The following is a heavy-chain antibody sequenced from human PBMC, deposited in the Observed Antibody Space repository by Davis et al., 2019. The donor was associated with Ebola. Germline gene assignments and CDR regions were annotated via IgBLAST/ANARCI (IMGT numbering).Heavy chain of an antibody. J-gene: IGHJ6*02. Sequence: PSETLSLTCTVSGGSISSHYWSWIRQPPGKGLEWIGYIYYSGSTNYNPSLKSRVTISVDTSKNQFSLKLSSVTAADTAVYYCASGYYGMDVWGQGTTVTVSS. CDR1: GGSISSHY. CDR3: ASGYYGMDV. CDR2: IYYSGST. V-gene: IGHV4-59*11.